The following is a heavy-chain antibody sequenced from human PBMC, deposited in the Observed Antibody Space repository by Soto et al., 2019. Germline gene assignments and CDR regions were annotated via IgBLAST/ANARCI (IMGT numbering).Heavy chain of an antibody. V-gene: IGHV1-2*02. J-gene: IGHJ4*01. Sequence: ASLKVSCKASGYTYSCFYIRWVRNAPGQGPGTQGWINPNSGGTKYAPKFQGGVTMTRDSSITTGYMELSRLRSGDTAVYYCTKEQANAKPEGVEIWGHGTRVTVYS. CDR1: GYTYSCFY. CDR2: INPNSGGT. CDR3: TKEQANAKPEGVEI. D-gene: IGHD3-16*01.